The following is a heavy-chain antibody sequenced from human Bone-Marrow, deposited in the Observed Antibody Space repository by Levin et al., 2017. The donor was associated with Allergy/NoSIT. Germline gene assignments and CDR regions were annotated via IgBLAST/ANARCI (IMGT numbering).Heavy chain of an antibody. CDR2: ITTSGAAT. CDR3: AKVWEAAEDVDY. Sequence: GGSLRLSCAASGFTLSKYVMSWVRQAPGRGLECVATITTSGAATYYGDSVRGRFTITRDNSKSTLFLQMKGLRAEDSAVYFCAKVWEAAEDVDYWGQGTLVTVSS. V-gene: IGHV3-23*01. D-gene: IGHD1-26*01. CDR1: GFTLSKYV. J-gene: IGHJ4*02.